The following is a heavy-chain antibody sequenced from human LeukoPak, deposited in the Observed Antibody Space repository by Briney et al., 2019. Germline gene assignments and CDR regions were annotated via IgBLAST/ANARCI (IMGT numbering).Heavy chain of an antibody. CDR2: ISAYNGNT. Sequence: AASVKVSCKASGYTFTSYGISWVRQAPGQGLEWMGWISAYNGNTNYAQKLQGRVTMTTDTSTSTAYMELRSLRSDDTAVYYCAGNLYGSGSYYNVLVYGMDVWGQGTTVTVSS. CDR3: AGNLYGSGSYYNVLVYGMDV. CDR1: GYTFTSYG. D-gene: IGHD3-10*01. J-gene: IGHJ6*02. V-gene: IGHV1-18*01.